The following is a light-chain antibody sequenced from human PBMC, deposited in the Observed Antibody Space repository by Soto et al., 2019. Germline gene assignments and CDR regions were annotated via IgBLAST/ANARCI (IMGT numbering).Light chain of an antibody. V-gene: IGKV3-15*01. CDR3: QQYNNWPRT. CDR1: QSVRSN. J-gene: IGKJ1*01. CDR2: GAS. Sequence: EIWMTQSPATLSVSPGERATLSCRASQSVRSNLAWYQKKTGKAPRLLIYGASTRATGIPARLSGSGYGTELTITISSMQSEDFEVYYCQQYNNWPRTFGHGTKVDIK.